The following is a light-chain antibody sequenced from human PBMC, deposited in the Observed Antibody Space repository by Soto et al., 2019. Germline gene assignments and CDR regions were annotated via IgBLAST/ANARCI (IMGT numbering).Light chain of an antibody. Sequence: EIVLTQSPGTLSLSPGERATLSCRASQTITPTFLAWYQQKPGQAPRLLIYGASSRATDIPDRFSGSGSGTDFTLTICKLEPEDFAVYYCQQFGVSPTFGGGTKVEIK. CDR2: GAS. V-gene: IGKV3-20*01. CDR3: QQFGVSPT. J-gene: IGKJ4*01. CDR1: QTITPTF.